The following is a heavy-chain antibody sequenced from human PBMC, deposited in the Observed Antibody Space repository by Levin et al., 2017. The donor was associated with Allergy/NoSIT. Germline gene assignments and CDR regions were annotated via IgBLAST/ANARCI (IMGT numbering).Heavy chain of an antibody. CDR3: HVPPDV. V-gene: IGHV3-73*01. CDR1: GFAFSDSA. CDR2: IRSKANNYET. Sequence: AGGSLRLSCAASGFAFSDSALHWVRQASGTGLEWVGRIRSKANNYETAYTASVKGRFTITRDDSKDTAHLQMSSLKTDDTAVYYCHVPPDVWGRGTTVTVSS. D-gene: IGHD6-6*01. J-gene: IGHJ6*04.